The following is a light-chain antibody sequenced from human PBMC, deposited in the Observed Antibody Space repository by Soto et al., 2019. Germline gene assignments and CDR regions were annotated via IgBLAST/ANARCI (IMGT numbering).Light chain of an antibody. CDR1: SSNIGASYD. V-gene: IGLV1-40*01. CDR3: QSYDSSMSGYG. CDR2: GSG. Sequence: VLTQPPSVSGAPGQRVTISCAGSSSNIGASYDVHWYQQLPGTAPKVVIYGSGNRPSGVPDRFSGSKSGTSDSLAIAGLQAEDEADYYCQSYDSSMSGYGFGTGTKVTVL. J-gene: IGLJ1*01.